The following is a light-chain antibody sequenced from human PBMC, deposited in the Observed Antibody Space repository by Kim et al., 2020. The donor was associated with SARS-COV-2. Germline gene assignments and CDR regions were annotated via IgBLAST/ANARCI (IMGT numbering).Light chain of an antibody. V-gene: IGKV4-1*01. J-gene: IGKJ2*01. CDR2: WAS. CDR1: QSVLYSPNNRNY. Sequence: RATINCKSSQSVLYSPNNRNYLAWYQQKPGQPPKLLIDWASTRESGVPDRFGGSGSGTDFTLTISSLQAEDVAVYYCQQYYSTPHTFGQGTKLEI. CDR3: QQYYSTPHT.